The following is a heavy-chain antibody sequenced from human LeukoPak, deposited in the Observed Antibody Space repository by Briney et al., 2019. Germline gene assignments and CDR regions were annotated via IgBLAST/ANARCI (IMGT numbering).Heavy chain of an antibody. CDR1: GFTFSSYA. V-gene: IGHV3-23*01. J-gene: IGHJ4*02. Sequence: GGSLRLSCAASGFTFSSYAMSWVRQAPGKGLEWVSVISGSGGSTNYADSVKGRFTISRGNSKNTLYLQMNSLRAEDTAVYYCATVEYSYDYWGQGTLVTVSS. D-gene: IGHD5-18*01. CDR2: ISGSGGST. CDR3: ATVEYSYDY.